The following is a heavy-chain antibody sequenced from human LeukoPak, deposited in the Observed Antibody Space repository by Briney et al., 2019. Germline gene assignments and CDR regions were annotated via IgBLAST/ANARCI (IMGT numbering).Heavy chain of an antibody. V-gene: IGHV1-2*02. CDR3: ARVRGYSYGPTFDY. D-gene: IGHD5-18*01. J-gene: IGHJ4*02. CDR2: INPNSGGT. Sequence: ASVKVSCKASGYTFTGYYMHWVRQAPGQGLEWMGWINPNSGGTNYAPKFQGRVTMTRDTSISTAYMELSRLRSDDTAVYYCARVRGYSYGPTFDYWGQGTLVTVSS. CDR1: GYTFTGYY.